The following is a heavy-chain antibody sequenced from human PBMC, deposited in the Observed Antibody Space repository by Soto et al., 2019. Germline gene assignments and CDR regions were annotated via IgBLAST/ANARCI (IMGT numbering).Heavy chain of an antibody. V-gene: IGHV3-9*01. J-gene: IGHJ1*01. Sequence: EVQLVESGGGLVQPGTSLRLSCVASGFTFHDYAMHWVRQTPGKGLEWVSGISWDGDTMGYADSVKGRFTISRDNAKNSLYLQMNSLGPEDTAFYYCAKDIPQERWLHSFQHWGQGTLVTVS. CDR2: ISWDGDTM. D-gene: IGHD5-12*01. CDR3: AKDIPQERWLHSFQH. CDR1: GFTFHDYA.